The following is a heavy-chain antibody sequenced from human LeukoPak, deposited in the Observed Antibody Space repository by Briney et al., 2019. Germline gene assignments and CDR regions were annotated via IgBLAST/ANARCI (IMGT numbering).Heavy chain of an antibody. D-gene: IGHD3-3*01. V-gene: IGHV6-1*01. CDR2: TYYRSKWYN. CDR3: ARSYYDFWSGPTRYYYYYGMDV. J-gene: IGHJ6*02. Sequence: SQTLSLTCAISGDSVSSNSAAWNWIRQSPSRGLEWLGRTYYRSKWYNDYAVSVKSRITISPDTSKNQFSLQLNSVTPEDTAVYYCARSYYDFWSGPTRYYYYYGMDVWGQGTTVTVSS. CDR1: GDSVSSNSAA.